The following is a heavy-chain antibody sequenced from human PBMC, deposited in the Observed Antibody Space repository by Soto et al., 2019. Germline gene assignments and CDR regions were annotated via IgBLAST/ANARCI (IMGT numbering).Heavy chain of an antibody. J-gene: IGHJ4*02. V-gene: IGHV3-23*01. CDR2: ISGSGSTT. Sequence: EVQLLESGGGLENPGGSLRLSCAASGFAFSSYAMNWVRQAPGKGLEWVSTISGSGSTTYYADSVKGRFTVSRDSSKNTVYQQRNNVRAEDTAVYYCAKRLGSCSGGYCSYFDSWGQGTLLTV. CDR3: AKRLGSCSGGYCSYFDS. D-gene: IGHD2-15*01. CDR1: GFAFSSYA.